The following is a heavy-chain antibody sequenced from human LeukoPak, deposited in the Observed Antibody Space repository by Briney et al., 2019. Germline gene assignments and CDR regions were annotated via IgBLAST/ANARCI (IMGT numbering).Heavy chain of an antibody. J-gene: IGHJ6*03. Sequence: SPSETLSLTCAVYGGSFSGYYWSWIRQPPGKGLEWIGSIYYSGSTYYNPSLKSRVTISVDTSKNQFSLKLSSVTAADTAVYYCATRKDSGSYFLYYYMDVWGKGTTVTISS. CDR1: GGSFSGYY. CDR3: ATRKDSGSYFLYYYMDV. D-gene: IGHD1-26*01. CDR2: IYYSGST. V-gene: IGHV4-34*01.